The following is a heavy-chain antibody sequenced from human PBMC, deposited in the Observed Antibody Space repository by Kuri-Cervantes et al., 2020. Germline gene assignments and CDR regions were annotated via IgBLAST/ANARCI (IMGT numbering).Heavy chain of an antibody. J-gene: IGHJ4*02. CDR3: ARDLYDSSGYAALDY. Sequence: GESLKISCAASGFTFSSYDMHWVRQATGKGLEWVSAIGTAGDTYYPDSVKGRFTISRDNAKNSLYLQMNSLRDEDTAVYYCARDLYDSSGYAALDYWGQGTLVTVSS. D-gene: IGHD3-22*01. CDR1: GFTFSSYD. CDR2: IGTAGDT. V-gene: IGHV3-13*01.